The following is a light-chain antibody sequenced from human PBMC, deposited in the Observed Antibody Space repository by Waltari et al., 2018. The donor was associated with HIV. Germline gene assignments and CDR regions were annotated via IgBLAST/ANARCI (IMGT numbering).Light chain of an antibody. Sequence: EIALPQSPGTLSLSPGERATLSCRASQSVTSGYLAWYQQKRGQAPRHVIYAASSRATGIPGRFSGSGSGTDFTLTISRLEPEDFAVYYCQQYSSSPITFGQGTRLEMK. CDR1: QSVTSGY. V-gene: IGKV3-20*01. J-gene: IGKJ5*01. CDR3: QQYSSSPIT. CDR2: AAS.